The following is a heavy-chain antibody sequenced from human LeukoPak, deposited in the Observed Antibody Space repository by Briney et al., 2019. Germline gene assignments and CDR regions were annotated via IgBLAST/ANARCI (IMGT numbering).Heavy chain of an antibody. CDR1: GFIFSNAW. D-gene: IGHD5-12*01. J-gene: IGHJ4*02. Sequence: KTGGSLRLSCAASGFIFSNAWMSWVRQAPGKGLEWVGCIKSKTDGETTDYGAPVKGRFTISRDDSKTTLYLQMNSLKIEDTAVYYCATDRTADYDYWGQGTLVTVSS. CDR3: ATDRTADYDY. V-gene: IGHV3-15*01. CDR2: IKSKTDGETT.